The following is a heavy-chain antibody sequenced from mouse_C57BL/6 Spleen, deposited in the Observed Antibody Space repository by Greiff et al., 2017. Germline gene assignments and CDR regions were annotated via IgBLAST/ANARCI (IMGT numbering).Heavy chain of an antibody. CDR2: INPYNGGT. J-gene: IGHJ2*01. CDR3: ATDY. V-gene: IGHV1-19*01. Sequence: SGPVLVKPGASVKMSCKASGYTFTDYYMNWVKQSHGKSLEWLGVINPYNGGTSYNQKFKGKATLTVDKSSRKASMAHNSLTSEDSAVYYCATDYWGQGTTLTVTA. CDR1: GYTFTDYY.